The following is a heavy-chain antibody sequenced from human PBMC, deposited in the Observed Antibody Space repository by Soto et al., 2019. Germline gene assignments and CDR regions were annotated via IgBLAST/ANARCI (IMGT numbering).Heavy chain of an antibody. CDR3: ARAVTWGLDV. V-gene: IGHV3-48*02. J-gene: IGHJ6*02. Sequence: EVQLVESGGGLVQPGGSLRLSCAASGFTFSLYSMSWVRQAPGKGLEWVSYISRSSTGIHYADSVKGRFSISRDDAANSMHLQMNSLRDGDTAVYYCARAVTWGLDVWGQGTTVSISS. CDR1: GFTFSLYS. D-gene: IGHD3-10*01. CDR2: ISRSSTGI.